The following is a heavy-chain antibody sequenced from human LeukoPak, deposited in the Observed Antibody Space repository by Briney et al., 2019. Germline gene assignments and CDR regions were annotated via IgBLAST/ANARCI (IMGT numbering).Heavy chain of an antibody. CDR3: VRDFSRTRLERPFDC. J-gene: IGHJ4*02. V-gene: IGHV3-7*01. D-gene: IGHD1-1*01. CDR2: INRDGSGR. CDR1: GFTFDTYW. Sequence: GGSLRLSCATSGFTFDTYWMTWVRQAPGKGLEWVANINRDGSGRYYVDSVKGRFTISRDNAKNSLILQMNSLRVEDTAVYYCVRDFSRTRLERPFDCWGQGTLVTVSS.